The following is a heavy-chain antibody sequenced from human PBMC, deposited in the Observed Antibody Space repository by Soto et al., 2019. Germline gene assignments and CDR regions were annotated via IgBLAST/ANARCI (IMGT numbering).Heavy chain of an antibody. CDR1: GGSISSYY. V-gene: IGHV4-59*08. CDR2: IYYSGST. D-gene: IGHD3-10*01. CDR3: ARHNYGSGSTYFDY. J-gene: IGHJ4*02. Sequence: QVQLQESGPGLVKPSETLSLTCTVSGGSISSYYWSWIRQPPGKGLEWIGYIYYSGSTNYNPSLKSRVTISVDTSNNQFSLKLHSMTAADTAVYYCARHNYGSGSTYFDYWGQGTLVTVSS.